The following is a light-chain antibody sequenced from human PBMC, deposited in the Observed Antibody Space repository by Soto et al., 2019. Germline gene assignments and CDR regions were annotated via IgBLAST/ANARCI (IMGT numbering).Light chain of an antibody. CDR2: WAS. J-gene: IGKJ2*01. CDR1: QSVLYSSNNKNY. CDR3: QQYYNTPSYT. Sequence: DIVMTQSPDSLAVSLGERATINCKSSQSVLYSSNNKNYLAWYQQKPGLPPKLLIYWASTRESGVPDRFSGRGSGTDFTLTISSLQAEDVAVYYCQQYYNTPSYTFGQGTKLEIK. V-gene: IGKV4-1*01.